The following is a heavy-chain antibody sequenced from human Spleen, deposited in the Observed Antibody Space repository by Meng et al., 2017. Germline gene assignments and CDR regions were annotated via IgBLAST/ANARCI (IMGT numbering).Heavy chain of an antibody. V-gene: IGHV1-18*04. CDR2: ISASTGNT. J-gene: IGHJ4*02. CDR1: GYTFTGYY. CDR3: ARRPYTSGPTFDY. Sequence: ASVKVSCKASGYTFTGYYMHWVRQAPGQGLEWMGWISASTGNTKYAQHLQDRVTLTTDTSTSTAYMELRSLRSDDTAVYYCARRPYTSGPTFDYWGQGTLVTVSS. D-gene: IGHD6-19*01.